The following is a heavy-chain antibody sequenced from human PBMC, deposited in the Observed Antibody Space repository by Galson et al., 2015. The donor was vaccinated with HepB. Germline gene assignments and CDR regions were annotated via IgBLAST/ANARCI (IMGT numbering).Heavy chain of an antibody. CDR3: ARGLIVVVPAAMDNWFDP. V-gene: IGHV1-58*02. J-gene: IGHJ5*02. CDR2: IVVGSGNT. D-gene: IGHD2-2*01. CDR1: GFTLTSSA. Sequence: SVKVSCKASGFTLTSSAMQWVRQARGQRLEWIGWIVVGSGNTNYAQKFQGRVTMTRDTSISTAYMELSRLRSDDTAVYYCARGLIVVVPAAMDNWFDPWGQGTLVTVSS.